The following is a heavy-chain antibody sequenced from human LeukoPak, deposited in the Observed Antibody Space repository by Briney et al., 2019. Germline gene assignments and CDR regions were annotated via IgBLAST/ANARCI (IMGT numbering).Heavy chain of an antibody. J-gene: IGHJ4*02. CDR2: INPNSGGT. D-gene: IGHD5-18*01. Sequence: ASVKVSCKASGYTFTGYYMHRVRQAPGQGLEWMGWINPNSGGTNYAQKFQGRVTMTRDTSISTAYMELSRLRSDDTAVYYCARGRRIQLWQVMPLNYWGQGTLVTVSS. CDR3: ARGRRIQLWQVMPLNY. V-gene: IGHV1-2*02. CDR1: GYTFTGYY.